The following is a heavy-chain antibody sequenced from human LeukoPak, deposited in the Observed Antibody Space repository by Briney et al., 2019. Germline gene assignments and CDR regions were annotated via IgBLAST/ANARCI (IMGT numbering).Heavy chain of an antibody. V-gene: IGHV4-34*01. CDR3: AGDHYYSHSSGSLSFLKRGDYFDY. CDR1: GGSFSGYY. CDR2: INHSGST. D-gene: IGHD3-22*01. J-gene: IGHJ4*02. Sequence: SETLSLTCAVYGGSFSGYYWSWIRQPPGKGLEWIGEINHSGSTNYNPSLKSRVTISVDTSKNQFSLKLSSVTAADTAVYYCAGDHYYSHSSGSLSFLKRGDYFDYWGQGTLVTVSS.